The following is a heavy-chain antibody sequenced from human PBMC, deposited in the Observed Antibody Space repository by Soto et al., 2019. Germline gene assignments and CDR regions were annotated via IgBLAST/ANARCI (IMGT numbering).Heavy chain of an antibody. CDR2: IFYSGST. Sequence: QLQLLESGPGLVKASETLSLTCSVSGGSISTSRSYWAWIRQPPGKGLEGLANIFYSGSTFYNPSLASRVSVSVYTSRTESSLKLRSVTAADTAVYYCARQPTTGDTDLGFAPWGQGTLVTVSS. D-gene: IGHD2-21*01. CDR1: GGSISTSRSY. CDR3: ARQPTTGDTDLGFAP. V-gene: IGHV4-39*01. J-gene: IGHJ5*02.